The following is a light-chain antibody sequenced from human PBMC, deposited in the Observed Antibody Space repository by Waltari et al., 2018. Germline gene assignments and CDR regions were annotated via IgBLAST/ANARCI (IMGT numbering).Light chain of an antibody. CDR3: QQCNNSPPT. CDR2: DAS. Sequence: EIVLTQSPATLSLSPGEGATLSCRASQSVSSQLVWYQQKRGQAPRLLIYDASNRATGIPARFSGSGSETDFTLSISCLEPEDFAVYYCQQCNNSPPTFGQGTKVEIK. CDR1: QSVSSQ. J-gene: IGKJ1*01. V-gene: IGKV3-11*01.